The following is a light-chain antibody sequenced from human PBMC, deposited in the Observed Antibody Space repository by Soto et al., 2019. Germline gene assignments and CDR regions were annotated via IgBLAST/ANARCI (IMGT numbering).Light chain of an antibody. CDR3: LLSYSGARPAV. Sequence: QAVVTQEPSLTVSPGGTVTLTCGSSTGAVTSGHYPYWFQQQPGQAPRTLIYDTSNKHSWTPARFSGYLLGGKAALTLSGAPTEDEAEYYCLLSYSGARPAVFGGGTQLTVL. J-gene: IGLJ7*01. V-gene: IGLV7-46*01. CDR1: TGAVTSGHY. CDR2: DTS.